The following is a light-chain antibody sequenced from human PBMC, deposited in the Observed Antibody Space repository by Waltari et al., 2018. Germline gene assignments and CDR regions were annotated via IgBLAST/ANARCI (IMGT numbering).Light chain of an antibody. CDR1: QSVRRN. V-gene: IGKV3-15*01. J-gene: IGKJ2*01. CDR2: GAS. CDR3: QQYNNWPFYT. Sequence: EILMTQSPATLSVSPGERATLSFRASQSVRRNLAWYQQKPGQAPRLLIFGASTRATGIPARFSGSGSETEFTLTISSLQSEDFAVYYCQQYNNWPFYTFGQGTKVDIK.